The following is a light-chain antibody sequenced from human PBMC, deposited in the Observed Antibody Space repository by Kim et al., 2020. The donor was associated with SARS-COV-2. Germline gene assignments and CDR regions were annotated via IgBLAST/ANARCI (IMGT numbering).Light chain of an antibody. Sequence: SYELTQPPSVSVSPGQTASITCSGDKLGDKYACWYQQKPGQSPVLVIYQDSKRPSGIPERFSGSNSGNTATLTISGTQAMDEADYYRQAWDSSIYVVFGGGTQLTVL. CDR2: QDS. V-gene: IGLV3-1*01. CDR3: QAWDSSIYVV. J-gene: IGLJ2*01. CDR1: KLGDKY.